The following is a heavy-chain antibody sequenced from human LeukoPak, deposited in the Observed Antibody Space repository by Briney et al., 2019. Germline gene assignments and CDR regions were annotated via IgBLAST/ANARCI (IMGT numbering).Heavy chain of an antibody. CDR1: GFTFSNYA. V-gene: IGHV3-23*01. CDR3: AKDLTYHYGLGSSTNAFDI. Sequence: GGSLRLSCAASGFTFSNYAMSWVRQAPGKGLEWVSGISVSGDYTYYADSLKGRFTISRDNSKNTLYLQMNSLRAEDTALYYCAKDLTYHYGLGSSTNAFDIWGQGTMVTVSS. CDR2: ISVSGDYT. D-gene: IGHD3-10*01. J-gene: IGHJ3*02.